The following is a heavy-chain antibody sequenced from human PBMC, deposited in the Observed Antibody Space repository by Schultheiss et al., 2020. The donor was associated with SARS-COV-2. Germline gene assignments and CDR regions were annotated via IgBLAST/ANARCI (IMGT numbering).Heavy chain of an antibody. CDR2: INHSGST. D-gene: IGHD6-19*01. J-gene: IGHJ4*02. Sequence: SETLSLTCAVYGGSFSGYYWSWIRQPPGKGLEWIGEINHSGSTNYNPSLKSRVTMSVDTSKNQFSLKLSSVTAADTAVYYCARAVSYSSGTVLFDYWGQGTLVTVSS. CDR1: GGSFSGYY. V-gene: IGHV4-34*01. CDR3: ARAVSYSSGTVLFDY.